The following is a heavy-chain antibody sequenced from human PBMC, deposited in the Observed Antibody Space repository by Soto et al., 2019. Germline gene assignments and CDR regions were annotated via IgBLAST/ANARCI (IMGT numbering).Heavy chain of an antibody. CDR1: VFTFSSYS. CDR2: ISSSSSTI. J-gene: IGHJ3*02. CDR3: ASSTAFDI. V-gene: IGHV3-48*02. Sequence: GWSLRLSCSASVFTFSSYSMNWVRQAPGKGLEWVSYISSSSSTIYYADSVKGRFTISRDNAKNSLYLQMNSLRDEDTAVYYCASSTAFDIWGQGTMVTVSS.